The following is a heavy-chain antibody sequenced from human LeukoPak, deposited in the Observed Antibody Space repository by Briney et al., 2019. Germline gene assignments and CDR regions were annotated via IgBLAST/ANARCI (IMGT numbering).Heavy chain of an antibody. CDR3: AKGSKLLVITRDHHMDV. CDR2: ISGSGGST. J-gene: IGHJ6*03. Sequence: GGSLRLSCAASGVTFSSYAMSWVRQAPGKGLEWVSAISGSGGSTYYADSVKGRFTISRDNSKNTLYLQMNSLRAEDTAVYYCAKGSKLLVITRDHHMDVWGKGTTVTISS. V-gene: IGHV3-23*01. D-gene: IGHD3-22*01. CDR1: GVTFSSYA.